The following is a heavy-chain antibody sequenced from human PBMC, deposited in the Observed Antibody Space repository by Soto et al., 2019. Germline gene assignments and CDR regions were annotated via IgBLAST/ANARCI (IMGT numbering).Heavy chain of an antibody. Sequence: GGSLRLSCAASGFTFSTHSMNWVRQAPGKGLEWISYITSSSVTMYADSVKGRFTISRDNAKNSLYLQMNSLRAENTAVYFCVGEVGFQLIYWGQGTLVTVSS. CDR3: VGEVGFQLIY. D-gene: IGHD2-2*01. CDR1: GFTFSTHS. CDR2: ITSSSVTM. J-gene: IGHJ4*02. V-gene: IGHV3-48*01.